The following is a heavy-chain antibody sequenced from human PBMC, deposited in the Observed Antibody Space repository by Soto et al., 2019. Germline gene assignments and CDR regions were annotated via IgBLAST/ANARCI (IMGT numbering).Heavy chain of an antibody. J-gene: IGHJ4*02. CDR1: GLTFSSYA. Sequence: EVQLVESGGGLVQPGGSLRLSCAASGLTFSSYAMRWVRQAPVKGLEWVSAISGSGGSTYYADSVKGRFTISRDNSKNTLYLQMNSLRAEDTAVYYCARRGSGSYYDYWGQGTLVTVSS. V-gene: IGHV3-23*04. CDR2: ISGSGGST. D-gene: IGHD1-26*01. CDR3: ARRGSGSYYDY.